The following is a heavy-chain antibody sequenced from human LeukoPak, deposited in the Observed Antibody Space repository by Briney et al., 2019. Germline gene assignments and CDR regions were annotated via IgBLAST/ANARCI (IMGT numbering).Heavy chain of an antibody. J-gene: IGHJ3*02. CDR1: EYTFTSYD. CDR3: ARELEAVAGLDAFDI. V-gene: IGHV1-8*03. CDR2: MNPNSGNT. D-gene: IGHD6-19*01. Sequence: ASVKVSCKAFEYTFTSYDINCVRQATGQGLEWMGGMNPNSGNTGYAQKFQGRVTITRNTSISTAYMELSSLRSEDTAVYYCARELEAVAGLDAFDIWGQGTMVTVSS.